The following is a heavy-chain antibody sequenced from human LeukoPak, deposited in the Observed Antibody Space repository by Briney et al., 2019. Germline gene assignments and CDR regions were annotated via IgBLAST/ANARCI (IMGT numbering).Heavy chain of an antibody. Sequence: GESLKISCKGSGYSFTSYWIGWVRQMPGKGLEWMGIIYPGDSDTRYSPCFQGQVTISADKSISTAYLQWSSLKASDTAMYYCARLYYYDSSGYAPFGYWGQGTLVTVSS. CDR3: ARLYYYDSSGYAPFGY. CDR1: GYSFTSYW. CDR2: IYPGDSDT. D-gene: IGHD3-22*01. V-gene: IGHV5-51*01. J-gene: IGHJ4*02.